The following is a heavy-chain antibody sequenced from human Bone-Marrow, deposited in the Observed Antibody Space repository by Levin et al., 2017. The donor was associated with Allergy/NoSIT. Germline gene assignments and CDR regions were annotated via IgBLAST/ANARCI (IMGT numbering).Heavy chain of an antibody. Sequence: SCAASGFTFSSYGMHWVRQAPGKGLEWVALISYDGTNKYYADSVKGRFTISRDNSKNTLYVQMNRLRAEDTAVYYCTKDSRERWLGESYYYYYGMDVWGQGTTVTVSS. CDR3: TKDSRERWLGESYYYYYGMDV. J-gene: IGHJ6*02. CDR2: ISYDGTNK. D-gene: IGHD5-12*01. V-gene: IGHV3-30*18. CDR1: GFTFSSYG.